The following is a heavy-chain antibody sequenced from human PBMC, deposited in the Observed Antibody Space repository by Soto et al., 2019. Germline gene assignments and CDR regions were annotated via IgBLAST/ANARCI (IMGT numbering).Heavy chain of an antibody. V-gene: IGHV4-34*01. CDR2: INHSGST. CDR3: ARGLTYYDFWSNRGRPKAGSFDP. CDR1: RGSFSGYY. J-gene: IGHJ5*02. D-gene: IGHD3-3*01. Sequence: SETLSLTCAVYRGSFSGYYRRWIRQPPGKEMEWIGEINHSGSTNYNPSLKSRGTISVDTSKNQFSLKLSSVTAADKAVYYCARGLTYYDFWSNRGRPKAGSFDPCDQGPLVTVSS.